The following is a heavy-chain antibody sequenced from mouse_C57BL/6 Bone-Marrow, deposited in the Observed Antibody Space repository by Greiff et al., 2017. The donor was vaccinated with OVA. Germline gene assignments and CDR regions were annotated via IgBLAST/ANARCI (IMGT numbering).Heavy chain of an antibody. Sequence: VQLQQSGPELVKPGASVKISCKASGYTFTDYYMNWVKQSHGKSLEWIGDINPNNGGTSYNQKFKGKATLTVDKSSSTAYMELHSLTSEDSAVYFCARWGRGWGQGTTLTVSS. CDR1: GYTFTDYY. CDR3: ARWGRG. V-gene: IGHV1-26*01. J-gene: IGHJ2*01. CDR2: INPNNGGT.